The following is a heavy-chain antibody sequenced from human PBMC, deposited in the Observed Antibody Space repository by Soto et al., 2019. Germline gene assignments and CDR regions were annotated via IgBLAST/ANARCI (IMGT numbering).Heavy chain of an antibody. J-gene: IGHJ5*02. CDR3: AREDGLNNWFDP. V-gene: IGHV3-30*03. CDR2: VSYNGDNK. CDR1: GFIFNAYG. Sequence: GGSLRLSCAASGFIFNAYGIHWVRQAPDRGLEWVAVVSYNGDNKYYGDSVKGRFTISRDNPKNTAYLEMTSLRPADTAVYYCAREDGLNNWFDPWGQGTLVTVSS.